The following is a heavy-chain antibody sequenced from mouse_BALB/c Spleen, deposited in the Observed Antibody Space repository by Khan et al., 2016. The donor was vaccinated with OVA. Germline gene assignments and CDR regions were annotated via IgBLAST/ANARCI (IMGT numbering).Heavy chain of an antibody. Sequence: VQLQQSGPELMKPGASVKISCKASGYSFTSYYIHWVKQSHGKSLEWIGYIVPFNGGTSYNPTFKGKATLTVDKSSSTAYMHLSSLTSDDSAVYDCARHGYVGWFAYWGQGTLVTVSA. V-gene: IGHV1S135*01. CDR3: ARHGYVGWFAY. D-gene: IGHD2-2*01. CDR1: GYSFTSYY. CDR2: IVPFNGGT. J-gene: IGHJ3*01.